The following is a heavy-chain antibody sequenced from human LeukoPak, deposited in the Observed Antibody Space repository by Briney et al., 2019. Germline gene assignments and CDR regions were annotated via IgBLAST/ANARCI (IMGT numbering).Heavy chain of an antibody. J-gene: IGHJ6*02. V-gene: IGHV3-53*01. CDR3: ARDRIEGDYVYYYYGMDV. CDR2: IYSGGST. D-gene: IGHD4-17*01. Sequence: PGGSLRLSCAASGFTVSSNYMSWVRQAPGKGLEWVSVIYSGGSTYYADSVKGRFTISRDNSKNTLYLQMNSLRAEDTAVYYCARDRIEGDYVYYYYGMDVWGRGTTVTVSS. CDR1: GFTVSSNY.